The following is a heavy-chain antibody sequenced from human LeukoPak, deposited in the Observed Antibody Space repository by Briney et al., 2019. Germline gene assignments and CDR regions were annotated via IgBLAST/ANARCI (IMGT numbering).Heavy chain of an antibody. CDR2: ISGSGGST. J-gene: IGHJ1*01. CDR3: AKNHCSSTSCPSGVEYFQH. CDR1: GFSLSTYS. D-gene: IGHD2-2*01. V-gene: IGHV3-23*01. Sequence: GGSLRLSCAASGFSLSTYSMNWVRQAPGKGLEWVSAISGSGGSTYYADSVKGRFTISRDNSKNTLYLQMNSLRAEDTAVYYCAKNHCSSTSCPSGVEYFQHWGQGTLVTVSS.